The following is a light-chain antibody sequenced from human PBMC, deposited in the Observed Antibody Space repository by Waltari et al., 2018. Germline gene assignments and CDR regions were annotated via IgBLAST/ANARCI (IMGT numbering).Light chain of an antibody. J-gene: IGKJ1*01. CDR1: QSVLYSSNNKNY. CDR3: QQYYSTPPT. Sequence: DIVMTQSPDSLAVSLGERATINSTSSQSVLYSSNNKNYLAWYQQKPGQPPKLLIYWASTRESGVPDRCSGSGSGTDFTLTSSSLQAEDVAVYYCQQYYSTPPTFGQGTKVEIK. V-gene: IGKV4-1*01. CDR2: WAS.